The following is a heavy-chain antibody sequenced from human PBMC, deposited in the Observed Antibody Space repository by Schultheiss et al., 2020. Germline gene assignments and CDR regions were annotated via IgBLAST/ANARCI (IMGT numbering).Heavy chain of an antibody. CDR2: ISSSSSTI. CDR1: GFTFSSYS. Sequence: GGSLRLSCAASGFTFSSYSMNWVRQAPGKGLEWVSYISSSSSTIYYADSVKGRFTISRDNAENSLYLEMNSLRAEDTAVYNCARETDYGDYVLDYWGQGTLVTVSS. J-gene: IGHJ4*02. V-gene: IGHV3-48*04. CDR3: ARETDYGDYVLDY. D-gene: IGHD4-17*01.